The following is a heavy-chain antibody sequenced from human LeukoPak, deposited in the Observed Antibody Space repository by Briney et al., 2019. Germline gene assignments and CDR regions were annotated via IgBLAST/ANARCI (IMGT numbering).Heavy chain of an antibody. CDR1: GFTFSSYA. D-gene: IGHD3-10*01. Sequence: PGGSLRLSCAASGFTFSSYAMSWVRQAPGKGLEWVSAISGSGTNTYYADSVKGRFTISRDNSKNTLYLQMNSLRAEDTADYYCATYRYGSGGIGYWGQGTLVTVSS. J-gene: IGHJ4*02. CDR3: ATYRYGSGGIGY. CDR2: ISGSGTNT. V-gene: IGHV3-23*01.